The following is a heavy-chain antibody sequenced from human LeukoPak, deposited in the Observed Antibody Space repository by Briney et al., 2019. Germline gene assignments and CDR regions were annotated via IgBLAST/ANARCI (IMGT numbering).Heavy chain of an antibody. J-gene: IGHJ4*02. Sequence: ASVKVSCKASGYTFTRYGISWVRKAPGQGLQLLGWISASNGNTNYAQKFRDRVTMSTDTSTGTAYLDVRSLTSDDTAVYYCARDHSNWNYAPDFWGQGTLVIVSS. CDR1: GYTFTRYG. D-gene: IGHD1-7*01. CDR3: ARDHSNWNYAPDF. V-gene: IGHV1-18*01. CDR2: ISASNGNT.